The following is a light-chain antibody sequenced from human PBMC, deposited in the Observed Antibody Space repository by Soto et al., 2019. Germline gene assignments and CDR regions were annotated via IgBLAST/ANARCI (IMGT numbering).Light chain of an antibody. J-gene: IGKJ5*01. Sequence: EIVLTQSPGTLSSSPGARATLSCRASQNIRNNKLNWYQQKRGQAPRLLIYGSFNWATGIPARFSGSGCGTDSALTISSLEPEDYAIYYCQQRNIRPLVTFGQGTRLEIK. CDR2: GSF. CDR3: QQRNIRPLVT. V-gene: IGKV3-11*01. CDR1: QNIRNN.